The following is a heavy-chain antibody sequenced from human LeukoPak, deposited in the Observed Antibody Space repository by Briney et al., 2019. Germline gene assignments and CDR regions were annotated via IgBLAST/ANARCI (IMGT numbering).Heavy chain of an antibody. CDR1: GFTFSSYS. D-gene: IGHD3-22*01. V-gene: IGHV3-21*01. J-gene: IGHJ3*02. CDR2: ISSSSSYI. Sequence: GGSLRLSCAASGFTFSSYSMNWVRQAPGKGLEWVSSISSSSSYIYYADSVKGRFTISRDNAKNSLYLQMNSLRAEDTAVYYCARVGYYDSSSYSDAFDIWGQGTMVTVSS. CDR3: ARVGYYDSSSYSDAFDI.